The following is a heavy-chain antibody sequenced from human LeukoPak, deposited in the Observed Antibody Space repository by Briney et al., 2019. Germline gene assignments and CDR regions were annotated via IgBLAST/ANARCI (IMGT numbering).Heavy chain of an antibody. CDR2: IKQDGSEK. V-gene: IGHV3-7*05. J-gene: IGHJ5*02. CDR1: GFTLGTYW. Sequence: GGSLRLSCAASGFTLGTYWMSWVRQAPGKALECVANIKQDGSEKYYVDSVKGRFTISRDNAKNSLYLQMNSLRAEDTAVYYCARAYSSPNWFDPWGQGTLVTVSS. D-gene: IGHD6-13*01. CDR3: ARAYSSPNWFDP.